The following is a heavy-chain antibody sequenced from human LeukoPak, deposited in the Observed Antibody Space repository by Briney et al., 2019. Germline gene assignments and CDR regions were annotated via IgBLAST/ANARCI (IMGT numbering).Heavy chain of an antibody. J-gene: IGHJ4*02. CDR1: GGSISSSSSNC. V-gene: IGHV4-4*02. Sequence: PSETLSLTCAVSGGSISSSSSNCWTWVRQPPGKGLEWIGEINHSGSTNYNPSLKSRVTISVDTSKNQFSLKLSSVTAADTAVYYCARAPLGYYYFDYWGQGTLVTVSS. D-gene: IGHD2-15*01. CDR3: ARAPLGYYYFDY. CDR2: INHSGST.